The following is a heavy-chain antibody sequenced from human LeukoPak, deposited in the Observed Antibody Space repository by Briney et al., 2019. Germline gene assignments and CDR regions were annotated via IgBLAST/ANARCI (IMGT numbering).Heavy chain of an antibody. CDR3: ARERAPVSFDY. J-gene: IGHJ4*02. CDR1: GFTFSSYG. CDR2: IWYDGSNK. V-gene: IGHV3-33*01. Sequence: GGSLRLSCAASGFTFSSYGMPWVRQAPGKGLEWVAVIWYDGSNKYYADSVKGRFTISRDNSKNTLYLQMNSLRAEDTAVYYCARERAPVSFDYWGQGTLVTVSS. D-gene: IGHD2-2*01.